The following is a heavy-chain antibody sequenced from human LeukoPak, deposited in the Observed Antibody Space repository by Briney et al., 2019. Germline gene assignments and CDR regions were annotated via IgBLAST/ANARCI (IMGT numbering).Heavy chain of an antibody. CDR1: GGSISSGGYY. V-gene: IGHV4-30-2*01. CDR3: ARRGTIAAPYLLYYFDY. J-gene: IGHJ4*02. D-gene: IGHD6-13*01. Sequence: SQTLSLTCTVSGGSISSGGYYWSWIRQPPGKGLEWIGEINHSGSTNYNPSLKSRVTISVDTSKNQFSLKLSSVTAADTAVYYCARRGTIAAPYLLYYFDYWGQGTLVTVSS. CDR2: INHSGST.